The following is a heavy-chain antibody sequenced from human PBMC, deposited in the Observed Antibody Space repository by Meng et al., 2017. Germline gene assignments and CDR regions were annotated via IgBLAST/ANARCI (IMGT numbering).Heavy chain of an antibody. CDR1: GGTFSSYA. D-gene: IGHD3-22*01. J-gene: IGHJ3*02. Sequence: SVKVSCKASGGTFSSYAISWVRQAPGQGLEWMGGIIPIFGTANYAQKFQGRVTITTDESTSTAYMELSSLRSEDTAVYYCARDQESNYYDSSGYFLAFDIWGQETMVTVSS. CDR2: IIPIFGTA. CDR3: ARDQESNYYDSSGYFLAFDI. V-gene: IGHV1-69*05.